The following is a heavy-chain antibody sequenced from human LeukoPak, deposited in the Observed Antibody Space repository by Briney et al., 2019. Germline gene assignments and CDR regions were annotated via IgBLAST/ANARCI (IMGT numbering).Heavy chain of an antibody. D-gene: IGHD2-15*01. V-gene: IGHV1-3*01. Sequence: ASVKVSCKASGYTFTGYAMHWVRQAPGQRLEWMGWINPGNGNTKYSRKFQGRVTITRDTSASTAYMELSSLRSEDAAVYYCARDRGGSGDFDYWGQGTLVTVSS. CDR1: GYTFTGYA. J-gene: IGHJ4*02. CDR3: ARDRGGSGDFDY. CDR2: INPGNGNT.